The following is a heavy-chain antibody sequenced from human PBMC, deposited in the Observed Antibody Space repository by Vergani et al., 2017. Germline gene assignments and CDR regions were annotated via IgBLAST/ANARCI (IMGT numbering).Heavy chain of an antibody. D-gene: IGHD3-22*01. CDR2: INTTTGNP. CDR1: GYTFTRYA. V-gene: IGHV7-4-1*02. CDR3: AXVLNGYDSCGSLGN. Sequence: QVQLVQSGSELKKPGASLKISCKASGYTFTRYAINWVRQAPGQGLEWMGWINTTTGNPTYAQGFTGRFVFSLDTSVTAAYLQINSLKAEDSALYYCAXVLNGYDSCGSLGNWGQGTLLTVSS. J-gene: IGHJ4*02.